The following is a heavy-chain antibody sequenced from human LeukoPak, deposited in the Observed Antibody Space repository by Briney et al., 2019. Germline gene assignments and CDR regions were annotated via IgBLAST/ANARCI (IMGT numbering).Heavy chain of an antibody. V-gene: IGHV3-23*01. Sequence: GGSLRLSCAASGFPFSSYATTWVRQAPGKGLEWVSAIGATGGDLYYADSVKGRFTISRDNSKNTLYLQIHSLRAEDTAIYYCAKYLAAGKFYFDYWGQGTLVTVSS. J-gene: IGHJ4*02. CDR3: AKYLAAGKFYFDY. D-gene: IGHD6-13*01. CDR2: IGATGGDL. CDR1: GFPFSSYA.